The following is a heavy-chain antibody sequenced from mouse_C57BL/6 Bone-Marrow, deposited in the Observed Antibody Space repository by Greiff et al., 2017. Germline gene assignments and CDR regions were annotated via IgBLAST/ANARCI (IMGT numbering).Heavy chain of an antibody. CDR2: IDPSDSYT. Sequence: VQLQQPGAELVRPGTSVKLSCKASGYTFTSYWMHWVKQRPGQGLEWIGVIDPSDSYTNYNQKFKGKATLTVDTSSSTAYMQLSSLTSEDSAVYYCASDSTTVIATDWYFDDWGTGTTVTVSS. D-gene: IGHD1-1*01. CDR3: ASDSTTVIATDWYFDD. J-gene: IGHJ1*03. V-gene: IGHV1-59*01. CDR1: GYTFTSYW.